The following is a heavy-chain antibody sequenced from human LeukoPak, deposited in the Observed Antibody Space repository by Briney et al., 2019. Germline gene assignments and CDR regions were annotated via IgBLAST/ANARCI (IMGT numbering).Heavy chain of an antibody. CDR2: IYTSGST. J-gene: IGHJ3*02. CDR3: ARDLLGYCSSTSCSTDAFDI. D-gene: IGHD2-2*01. CDR1: GGSISSYY. Sequence: PSETLSLTCTVSGGSISSYYWSWIRQPAGKGLEWIGRIYTSGSTNYNPSLKSRVTMSVDTSKNQFSLKLSSVTAADTAVYYCARDLLGYCSSTSCSTDAFDIWGQGTMVTVSS. V-gene: IGHV4-4*07.